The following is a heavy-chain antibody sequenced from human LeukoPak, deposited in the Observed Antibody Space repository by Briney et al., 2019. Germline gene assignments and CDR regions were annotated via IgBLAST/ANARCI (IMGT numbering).Heavy chain of an antibody. V-gene: IGHV3-23*01. CDR3: AKERTQTTSFDC. CDR1: GFTFSTYS. J-gene: IGHJ4*02. Sequence: PGGSLRLSCAASGFTFSTYSMSWVRQAPGKGLEWVSYISGSGGSTYFAGPVKGRFAISRDNSKNTLLLQMNSLRAEDTAVYYCAKERTQTTSFDCWGQGTLVTVSS. D-gene: IGHD2/OR15-2a*01. CDR2: ISGSGGST.